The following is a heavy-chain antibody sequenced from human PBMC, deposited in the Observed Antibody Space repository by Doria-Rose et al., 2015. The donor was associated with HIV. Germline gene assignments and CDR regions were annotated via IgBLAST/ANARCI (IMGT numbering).Heavy chain of an antibody. CDR3: ARIKSSRWYHKYYFDF. CDR2: IFSDDER. Sequence: QITLKESGPVLVKPTETLTLTCTVSGVSLSSPGMGVSWIRQPPGKALEWLAHIFSDDERYYKTTLKSRLTISRGTSKSQVVLTMTDVDPVDTATYYCARIKSSRWYHKYYFDFWGQGTLVIVSA. V-gene: IGHV2-26*01. J-gene: IGHJ4*02. D-gene: IGHD6-13*01. CDR1: GVSLSSPGMG.